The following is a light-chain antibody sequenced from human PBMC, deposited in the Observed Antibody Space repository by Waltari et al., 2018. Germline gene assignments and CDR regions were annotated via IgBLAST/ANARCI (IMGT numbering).Light chain of an antibody. CDR3: VAWDGSLSGQWV. CDR2: ANN. Sequence: QSVLTQPPSASGTPGQSVTISCSGSSSNIGSHIVTWFQQVPGTAPNVLIYANNDRPSGVPDRFSGSKSGTSASLAISGLQSEDEADYYCVAWDGSLSGQWVFGGGTKLTVL. V-gene: IGLV1-44*01. CDR1: SSNIGSHI. J-gene: IGLJ3*02.